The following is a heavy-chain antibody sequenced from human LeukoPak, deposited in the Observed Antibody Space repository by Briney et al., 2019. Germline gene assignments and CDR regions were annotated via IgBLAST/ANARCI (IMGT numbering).Heavy chain of an antibody. CDR1: GDSISSSHW. Sequence: PSETLSLTCAVSGDSISSSHWWSWVRPPPGKGLEWIGEVYHSGSTNYNPSLKSRVTMSADMSRNQFSLKLTSVTAADTAVYYCAREKIGYYDGSGRGWFDPWGQGTLVTVSS. D-gene: IGHD3-22*01. J-gene: IGHJ5*02. V-gene: IGHV4-4*02. CDR2: VYHSGST. CDR3: AREKIGYYDGSGRGWFDP.